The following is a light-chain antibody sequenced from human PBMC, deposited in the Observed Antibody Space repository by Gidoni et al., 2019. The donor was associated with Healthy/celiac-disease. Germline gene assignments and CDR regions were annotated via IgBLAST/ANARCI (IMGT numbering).Light chain of an antibody. CDR1: QSISSW. J-gene: IGKJ3*01. CDR2: KAS. V-gene: IGKV1-5*03. CDR3: QQYNGYSFT. Sequence: DIQMTQSPSTLSASVGDRVTITCRASQSISSWLAWYQQKPGKAPKLLIYKASSLESGVPSRFSGSGSGTEFTLTISSLQPDDFATYYCQQYNGYSFTFGPGTKVEI.